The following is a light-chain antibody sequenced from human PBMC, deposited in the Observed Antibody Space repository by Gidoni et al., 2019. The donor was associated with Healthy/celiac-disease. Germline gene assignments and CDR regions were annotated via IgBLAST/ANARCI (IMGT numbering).Light chain of an antibody. Sequence: DIQMTQSPSSLSASVGDRVTITCQASQDSSNYLNWYQQKPGKAPKLLIYDASNVETGVPSRFSGSGSGTDFTFTISSLQPEDIATYYCQQYDNLPLTFGGXTKVEIK. CDR3: QQYDNLPLT. V-gene: IGKV1-33*01. CDR2: DAS. J-gene: IGKJ4*01. CDR1: QDSSNY.